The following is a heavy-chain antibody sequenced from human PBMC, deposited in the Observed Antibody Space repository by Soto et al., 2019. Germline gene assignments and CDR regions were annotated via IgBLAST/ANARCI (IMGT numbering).Heavy chain of an antibody. CDR3: ATEYCTNGVCFNWFDP. V-gene: IGHV1-24*01. J-gene: IGHJ5*02. CDR1: GYTLTELS. CDR2: FDPEDGET. Sequence: GASVKVSCKVSGYTLTELSMHWVRQAPGKGLEWMGGFDPEDGETIYAQKFQGRVTMTKDTSTDTAYMELSSLRSEDTAVYYCATEYCTNGVCFNWFDPWGQGTLVTVSS. D-gene: IGHD2-8*01.